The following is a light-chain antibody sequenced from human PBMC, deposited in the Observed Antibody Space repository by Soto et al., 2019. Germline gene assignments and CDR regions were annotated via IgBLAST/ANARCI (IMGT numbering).Light chain of an antibody. CDR3: QQYNNWPPWT. V-gene: IGKV3-15*01. CDR2: GAS. CDR1: QSVSSN. Sequence: EIVMTQSPATLSVSPGERATLSCSASQSVSSNLARYQQKPGQAPRLLIYGASTRATGIPARFSGSGSGTEFTLTISSLQSEDFAVYYCQQYNNWPPWTFGQGTKVDIK. J-gene: IGKJ1*01.